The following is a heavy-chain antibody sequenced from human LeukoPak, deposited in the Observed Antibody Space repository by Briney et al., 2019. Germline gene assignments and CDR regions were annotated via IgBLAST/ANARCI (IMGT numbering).Heavy chain of an antibody. CDR1: GGSFSGYY. J-gene: IGHJ4*02. CDR2: INHSGST. Sequence: SETLSLTCAVYGGSFSGYYWSWIRQPPGKGLEWIGEINHSGSTNYNPSLKSRVTISVDTSKNQFSLKLSSVTAADTAVYYCARAVNSQGMFDYWGQGTLVTVSS. CDR3: ARAVNSQGMFDY. D-gene: IGHD3-16*02. V-gene: IGHV4-34*01.